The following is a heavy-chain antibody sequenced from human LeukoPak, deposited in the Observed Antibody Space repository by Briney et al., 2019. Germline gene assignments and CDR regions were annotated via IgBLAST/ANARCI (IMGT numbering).Heavy chain of an antibody. V-gene: IGHV4-59*01. J-gene: IGHJ6*02. Sequence: SETLSLTCTVSGGSISSYYWSWIRQPPGKGLEWIGYIYYSGSTNYNPSLKSRVTISVDTSKNQFSLKLSSVTAADTAVYYCARVKWCRRQLVPNYGKDVWGQGTTVTVSS. CDR1: GGSISSYY. CDR2: IYYSGST. D-gene: IGHD6-13*01. CDR3: ARVKWCRRQLVPNYGKDV.